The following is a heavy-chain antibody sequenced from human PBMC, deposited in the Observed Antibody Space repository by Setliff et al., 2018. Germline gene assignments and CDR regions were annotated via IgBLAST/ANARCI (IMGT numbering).Heavy chain of an antibody. CDR2: INYSGIT. Sequence: SETLSLTCSVSGDSISSSSYYWGWIRQPPGKGLEWIGRINYSGITYYSPSLKSRVIVSVDTSKNQFSLKLSSVTAADTAVYYCARLPGYCNGGNCYGYYTFDIWGQGTMVTVSS. D-gene: IGHD2-15*01. CDR1: GDSISSSSYY. J-gene: IGHJ3*02. V-gene: IGHV4-39*01. CDR3: ARLPGYCNGGNCYGYYTFDI.